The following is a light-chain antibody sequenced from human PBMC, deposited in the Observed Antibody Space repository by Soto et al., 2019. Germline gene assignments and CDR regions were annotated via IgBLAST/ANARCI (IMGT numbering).Light chain of an antibody. Sequence: ETLMTQSPATLSVSPGERATLSCRASQSVNHNLAWYQQKLGQAPRVLIYGASTRATGIPARFTGSGSGTEFSLTITSLQSEDSAVYYFQEYNTGPWTFGQGTKGEFK. CDR1: QSVNHN. J-gene: IGKJ1*01. CDR2: GAS. V-gene: IGKV3-15*01. CDR3: QEYNTGPWT.